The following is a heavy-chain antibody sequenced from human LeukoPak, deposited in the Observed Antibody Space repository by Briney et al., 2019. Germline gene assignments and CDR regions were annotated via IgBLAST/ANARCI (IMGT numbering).Heavy chain of an antibody. D-gene: IGHD3-16*02. CDR1: GFTFSNYA. Sequence: GSLRLSCAASGFTFSNYAMNWVRQAPGKGLEWVSTISDIGDSTYYADSVKGRFTISRDNSNNTVYLQMNSLRAEDTALYYCAKDRSTSPYFGMDVWGQGTTVTVSS. CDR2: ISDIGDST. V-gene: IGHV3-23*01. J-gene: IGHJ6*02. CDR3: AKDRSTSPYFGMDV.